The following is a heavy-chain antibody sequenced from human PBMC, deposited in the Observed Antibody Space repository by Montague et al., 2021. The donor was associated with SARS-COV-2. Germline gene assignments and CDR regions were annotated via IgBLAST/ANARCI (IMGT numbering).Heavy chain of an antibody. CDR2: IYYAGST. Sequence: SETLSLTCTVSGGPVSSGIHYWSWIRQAPEKGLEWIGYIYYAGSTNYNPSLQSRVTISVDTSKNQFSLRLGSVTAADTAIYYCARGVGGSYLYYFDYWGQGTLVTVSS. D-gene: IGHD1-26*01. V-gene: IGHV4-61*01. CDR3: ARGVGGSYLYYFDY. CDR1: GGPVSSGIHY. J-gene: IGHJ4*02.